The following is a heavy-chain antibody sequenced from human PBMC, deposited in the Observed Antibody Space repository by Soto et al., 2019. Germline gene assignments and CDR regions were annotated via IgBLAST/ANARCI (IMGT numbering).Heavy chain of an antibody. D-gene: IGHD4-17*01. CDR3: ARAHYGDYGYGMDV. CDR2: IYHGGST. Sequence: PSETLSLTCAVSGGSISSSNWWSWVRQTPGKGLEWIGEIYHGGSTNYNPSLKSRVTISVDRSKNQFSLKLSSVTAADTAVYYCARAHYGDYGYGMDVWGQGTTVTVSS. J-gene: IGHJ6*02. V-gene: IGHV4-4*02. CDR1: GGSISSSNW.